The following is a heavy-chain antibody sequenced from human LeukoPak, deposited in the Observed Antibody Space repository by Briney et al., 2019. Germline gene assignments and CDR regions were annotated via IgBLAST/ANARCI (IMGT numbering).Heavy chain of an antibody. V-gene: IGHV4-34*01. J-gene: IGHJ4*02. Sequence: SETLSLTCAVYGGSFSGYYWSWIRQPPGKGLEWIGEINHSGSTNSNPSLKSRATISVDTSKNQFSLKLSSVTAADTAVYYCARGGPRYCSGGSCYFGYWGQGTLVTVSS. CDR1: GGSFSGYY. CDR3: ARGGPRYCSGGSCYFGY. CDR2: INHSGST. D-gene: IGHD2-15*01.